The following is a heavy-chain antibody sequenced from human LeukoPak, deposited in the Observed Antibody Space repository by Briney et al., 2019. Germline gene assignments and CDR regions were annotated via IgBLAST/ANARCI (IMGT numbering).Heavy chain of an antibody. CDR2: IIPIFGTA. CDR3: AREDGNSSGWYYFDY. J-gene: IGHJ4*02. V-gene: IGHV1-69*13. Sequence: SVKVSCKASGGTFSSYAISWVRQAPGQGLEWMGGIIPIFGTANYAQKFQGRVTITADESTSTAYMELSSLRSEDTAVYYCAREDGNSSGWYYFDYWGQGTLVTVSS. D-gene: IGHD6-19*01. CDR1: GGTFSSYA.